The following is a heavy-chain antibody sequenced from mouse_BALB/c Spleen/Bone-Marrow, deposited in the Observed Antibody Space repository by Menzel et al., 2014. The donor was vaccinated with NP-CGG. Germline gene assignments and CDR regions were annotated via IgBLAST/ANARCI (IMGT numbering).Heavy chain of an antibody. D-gene: IGHD1-1*02. J-gene: IGHJ1*01. Sequence: EVQRVESGPELVKPGASVKMSCKASGYTFTTYVMHWVKQRPGQGLEWIGYVNPYNDGTKYNEKFKGKATLTSDRSSSTAYMELSSLTSEDSAVYYCARNYGHWYFDVWGAGTTVTVSS. CDR2: VNPYNDGT. V-gene: IGHV1-14*01. CDR3: ARNYGHWYFDV. CDR1: GYTFTTYV.